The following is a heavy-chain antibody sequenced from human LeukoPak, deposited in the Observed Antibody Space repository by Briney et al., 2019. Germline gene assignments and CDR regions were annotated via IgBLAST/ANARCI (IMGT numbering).Heavy chain of an antibody. J-gene: IGHJ4*02. V-gene: IGHV3-23*01. Sequence: GGSLRLSCAASGFTLSSYAMTWVRQAPGRGLEWVSSVDGGGGGTYYADSVKGRFTISRDNSKDTLYLQMNGLRAEDTAVYLCTKQSAGSAAWYSLHYDFWGQGTLVTVSS. CDR3: TKQSAGSAAWYSLHYDF. CDR2: VDGGGGGT. CDR1: GFTLSSYA. D-gene: IGHD6-13*01.